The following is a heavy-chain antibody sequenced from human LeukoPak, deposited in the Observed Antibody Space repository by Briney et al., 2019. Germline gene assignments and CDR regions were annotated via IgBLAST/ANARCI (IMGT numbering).Heavy chain of an antibody. J-gene: IGHJ4*02. CDR1: GYTFSDYY. Sequence: ASVKVSSKASGYTFSDYYMHWVRQAPGEGVEWMGIISPSGDNANYTQKFQDRVAVTRDTSTSTVYMELSSLRSEDAAVYYCVRAADQYFDHWGQGTLVIV. CDR2: ISPSGDNA. CDR3: VRAADQYFDH. V-gene: IGHV1-46*01.